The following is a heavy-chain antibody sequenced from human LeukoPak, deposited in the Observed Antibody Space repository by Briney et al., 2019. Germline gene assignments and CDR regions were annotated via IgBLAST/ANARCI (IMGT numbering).Heavy chain of an antibody. J-gene: IGHJ6*02. CDR3: AKWGANWEQYFYRHGLDV. V-gene: IGHV4-34*01. CDR2: IHHSGST. Sequence: PSETLSLTCAVYGGSFSGYYWSWIRQPAGKGVEWNGEIHHSGSTNYNPSLKSRVTISVDTSKNQFSLKLSSVTAADTAVYYCAKWGANWEQYFYRHGLDVWGQGTTVTVS. D-gene: IGHD7-27*01. CDR1: GGSFSGYY.